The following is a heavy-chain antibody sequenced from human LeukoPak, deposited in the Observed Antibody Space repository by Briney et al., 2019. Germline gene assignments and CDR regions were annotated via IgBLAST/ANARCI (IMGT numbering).Heavy chain of an antibody. CDR1: GDSISTSSNY. V-gene: IGHV4-39*01. Sequence: SDILSLTCTVSGDSISTSSNYWGWFRQPPGKGLEWIGSIYYSGSTYYNPSLKSRVTISVDTSKNQFSLKLSSVTAADTAVYYCARRRYSSGFIDYWGQGTLVTVSS. CDR2: IYYSGST. D-gene: IGHD6-19*01. J-gene: IGHJ4*02. CDR3: ARRRYSSGFIDY.